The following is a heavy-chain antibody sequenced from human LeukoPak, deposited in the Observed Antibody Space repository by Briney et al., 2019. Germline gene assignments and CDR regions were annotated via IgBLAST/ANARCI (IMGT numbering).Heavy chain of an antibody. CDR3: ARVDGYAVAT. D-gene: IGHD5-24*01. V-gene: IGHV3-7*01. CDR1: GFPFSSYW. Sequence: GGSLRLSCAASGFPFSSYWMSWVRQAPGKGLEWVANIKQDGSEKYYVDSVKGRFTISRDNAKNSLYLQMNSLRAEDTAVYYCARVDGYAVATWGQGTLVTVSS. CDR2: IKQDGSEK. J-gene: IGHJ5*02.